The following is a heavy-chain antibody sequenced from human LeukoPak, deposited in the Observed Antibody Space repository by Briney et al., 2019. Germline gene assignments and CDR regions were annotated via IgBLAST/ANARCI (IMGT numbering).Heavy chain of an antibody. D-gene: IGHD3-22*01. Sequence: GGSLRLSCAASGFTVSSNYMSWVRQAPGKGLEWVSVIYSGGSTYYADSVKGRFTISRDNSKNTLYLQMNSLRAEDTAVYYCARDGYYYDSSGYYYRWFDPWGQGTLVTVSS. CDR3: ARDGYYYDSSGYYYRWFDP. V-gene: IGHV3-53*01. CDR2: IYSGGST. J-gene: IGHJ5*02. CDR1: GFTVSSNY.